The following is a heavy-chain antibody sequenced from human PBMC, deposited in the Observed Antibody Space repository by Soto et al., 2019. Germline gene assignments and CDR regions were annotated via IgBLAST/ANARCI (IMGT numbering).Heavy chain of an antibody. CDR1: GGSISSYY. V-gene: IGHV4-59*04. CDR2: IYYSGST. CDR3: ARRWFRGRTRNWFDP. J-gene: IGHJ5*02. Sequence: QVQLQESGPGLVKPSETLSLTCTVSGGSISSYYWSWIRQPPGKGLEWIGYIYYSGSTYYNPSLKSRVTISVDTSKNQFSLKLSSVTAADTAVYYCARRWFRGRTRNWFDPWGQGTLVTVSS. D-gene: IGHD3-10*01.